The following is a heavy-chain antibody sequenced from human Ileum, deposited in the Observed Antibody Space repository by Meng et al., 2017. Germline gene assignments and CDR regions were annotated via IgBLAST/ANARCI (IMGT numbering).Heavy chain of an antibody. V-gene: IGHV4-4*02. CDR2: IHHSGST. CDR3: AREWSGSYRHFDY. CDR1: GGSISTRDW. Sequence: GQLQGSGPGLMKPSGTLSLTCSVSGGSISTRDWWSWVRQPPGKGLEWIGEIHHSGSTNYNPSLKSRVTISVDKSKNQFSLKLNSVTAADTAVYYCAREWSGSYRHFDYWGQGTLVTVSS. J-gene: IGHJ4*02. D-gene: IGHD1-26*01.